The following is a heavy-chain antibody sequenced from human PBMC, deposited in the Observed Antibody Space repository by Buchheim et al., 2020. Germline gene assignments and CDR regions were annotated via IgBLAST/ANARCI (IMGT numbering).Heavy chain of an antibody. D-gene: IGHD6-13*01. CDR2: IKSTTDGGTT. CDR1: GFTFSNAW. CDR3: TTVVWWLIAAAGTYFDY. Sequence: EVQLVESGGGLVKPGGSLRLSCAASGFTFSNAWMSWVRQAPGKGLEWVGRIKSTTDGGTTDYAAPVKGRFTISRDDSKNTLYLQMNSLKTEDTAVYYCTTVVWWLIAAAGTYFDYWGQGTL. J-gene: IGHJ4*02. V-gene: IGHV3-15*01.